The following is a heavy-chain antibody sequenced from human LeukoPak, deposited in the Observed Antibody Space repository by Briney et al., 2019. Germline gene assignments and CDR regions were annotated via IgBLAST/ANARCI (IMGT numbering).Heavy chain of an antibody. J-gene: IGHJ2*01. CDR1: GFTFSSYS. Sequence: GGSLRLSCAASGFTFSSYSMNWVRQAPGKGLDWVSSISSSSSSIYYADSMKGRFTISRDNVKNLLFLQMNSLRAGDTAIYYCARDRKGRTYGDPYWFLDIWGRGTLVSVSS. D-gene: IGHD4-17*01. CDR3: ARDRKGRTYGDPYWFLDI. CDR2: ISSSSSSI. V-gene: IGHV3-21*06.